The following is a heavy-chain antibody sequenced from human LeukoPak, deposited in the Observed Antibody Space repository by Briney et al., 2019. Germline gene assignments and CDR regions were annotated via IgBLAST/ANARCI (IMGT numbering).Heavy chain of an antibody. J-gene: IGHJ5*02. Sequence: SETLSLTCTVSGGSISSYYWSWIRQPPGEGLGWSGYIYYSGDTNYNPSLKSRVTLSVDTSKNQFSLRLRSVTAADTAVYYCARHLGFCSSTTCRNNWFDPWGQGTLVTVSS. V-gene: IGHV4-59*01. CDR3: ARHLGFCSSTTCRNNWFDP. CDR1: GGSISSYY. D-gene: IGHD2-2*01. CDR2: IYYSGDT.